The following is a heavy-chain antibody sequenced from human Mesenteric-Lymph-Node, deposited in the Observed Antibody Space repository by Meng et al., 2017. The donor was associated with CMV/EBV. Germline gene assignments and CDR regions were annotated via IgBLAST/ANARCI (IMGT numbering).Heavy chain of an antibody. CDR1: GFTFSSYG. Sequence: GESLKISCAASGFTFSSYGMHWVRQAPGKGLEWVAFIRYDGSNKYYADSVKGRFTISRDNSKNTLYLQMNSLRAEDTAVYYCARDLIGYCSSTSCSLGGGAYYYYGMDVWGQGTTVTVSS. D-gene: IGHD2-2*01. V-gene: IGHV3-30*02. CDR2: IRYDGSNK. CDR3: ARDLIGYCSSTSCSLGGGAYYYYGMDV. J-gene: IGHJ6*02.